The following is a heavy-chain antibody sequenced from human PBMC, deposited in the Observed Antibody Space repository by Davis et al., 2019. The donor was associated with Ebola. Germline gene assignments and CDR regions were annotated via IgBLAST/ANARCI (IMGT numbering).Heavy chain of an antibody. CDR1: GDSVSTGG. CDR2: TYYNSKWYS. V-gene: IGHV6-1*01. J-gene: IGHJ6*02. D-gene: IGHD5-18*01. Sequence: LRLSCAISGDSVSTGGWNWIRQSPSRGLEWLGRTYYNSKWYSDYAVSLKSRITINPDTSKNQFSLQLNSVTPEDTALYYCTRGWLRGGMDVWGEGTTVTV. CDR3: TRGWLRGGMDV.